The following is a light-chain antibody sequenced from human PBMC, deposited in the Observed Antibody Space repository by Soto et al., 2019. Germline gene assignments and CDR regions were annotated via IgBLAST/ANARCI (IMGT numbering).Light chain of an antibody. CDR2: WAS. CDR3: QQYYRPWT. CDR1: QSVLYSSNNKNY. V-gene: IGKV4-1*01. Sequence: DIVLTQSPDSLAVSLGERATINCKSSQSVLYSSNNKNYLAWYQQKPGQPPRLLIYWASTRESGVPDRFSGSGSGTDFTLTISSLHADDVAVYYCQQYYRPWTFGQGTKVEIK. J-gene: IGKJ1*01.